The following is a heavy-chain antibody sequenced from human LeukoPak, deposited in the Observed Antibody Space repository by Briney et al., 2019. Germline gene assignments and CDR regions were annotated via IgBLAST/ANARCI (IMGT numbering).Heavy chain of an antibody. J-gene: IGHJ4*02. V-gene: IGHV3-49*03. CDR3: TRDSSWYPYLFDY. D-gene: IGHD6-13*01. Sequence: GGSLRLSCTASGLTFGDYAMSWFRQAPGKGLEWVGFIRSKAYGGTTEYAASVKGRFTISRDDSKSIAYLQMNSLKTEDTAVYYCTRDSSWYPYLFDYWGQGTLVTVSS. CDR1: GLTFGDYA. CDR2: IRSKAYGGTT.